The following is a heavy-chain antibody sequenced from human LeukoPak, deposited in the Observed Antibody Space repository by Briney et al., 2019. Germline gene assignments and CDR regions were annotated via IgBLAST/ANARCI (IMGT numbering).Heavy chain of an antibody. V-gene: IGHV4-39*07. D-gene: IGHD6-13*01. CDR2: IYYSGST. CDR1: GGSISSSSYY. J-gene: IGHJ5*02. CDR3: ARRSSQCDNWFDP. Sequence: SETLSLTCTVSGGSISSSSYYWGWIRQPPGKGLEWIGSIYYSGSTYYNPSLNSRVTISVETSKNQFSLKLSSVTAADTAVYYCARRSSQCDNWFDPWGQGTLVTV.